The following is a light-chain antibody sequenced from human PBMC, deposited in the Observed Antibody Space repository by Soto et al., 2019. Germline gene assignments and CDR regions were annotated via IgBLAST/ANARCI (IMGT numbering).Light chain of an antibody. Sequence: DIVLTQSPGTLSLSPGERGTLSCRASQSVSGSFLAWYQQKPGRAHRLLIYGASSRATGIPDRFSGSGSGTDFTLTISRLEPEDFAMYYCQQYGYLVTFGGGTKVDIK. J-gene: IGKJ4*01. CDR3: QQYGYLVT. V-gene: IGKV3-20*01. CDR1: QSVSGSF. CDR2: GAS.